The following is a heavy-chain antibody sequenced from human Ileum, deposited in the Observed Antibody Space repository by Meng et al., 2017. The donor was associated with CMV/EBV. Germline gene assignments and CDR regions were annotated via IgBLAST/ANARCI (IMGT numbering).Heavy chain of an antibody. CDR1: TDSTSNSY. CDR3: AADIASVWMFF. CDR2: IHYSGTT. D-gene: IGHD3-10*02. Sequence: VPPQESCPGLGKLAETLSPPCSVSTDSTSNSYWSWIRQAPGKRLEWIGNIHYSGTTNYSPSLNSRVTISLDTSKNQFSLNLRSVTAADTAVYYCAADIASVWMFFWGQGTLVTVSS. J-gene: IGHJ4*02. V-gene: IGHV4-59*01.